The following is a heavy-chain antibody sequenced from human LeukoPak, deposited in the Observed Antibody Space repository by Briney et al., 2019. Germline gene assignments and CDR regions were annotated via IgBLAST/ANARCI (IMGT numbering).Heavy chain of an antibody. CDR2: IYYSGST. CDR3: ARVAVGDYGDYHFDY. D-gene: IGHD4-17*01. CDR1: GGSISSGDYY. Sequence: SETLSLTCTVSGGSISSGDYYWSWIRQPPGKGLEWIGYIYYSGSTYYNPSLKSRVTISVGTSKNQFSLKLSSVTAADTAVYYCARVAVGDYGDYHFDYWGQGTLVTVSS. J-gene: IGHJ4*02. V-gene: IGHV4-30-4*01.